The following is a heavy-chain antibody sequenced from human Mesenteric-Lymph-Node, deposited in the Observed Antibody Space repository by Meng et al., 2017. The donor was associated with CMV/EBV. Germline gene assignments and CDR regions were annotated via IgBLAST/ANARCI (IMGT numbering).Heavy chain of an antibody. CDR2: ISGSGGSI. CDR1: GFIFSSYA. V-gene: IGHV3-23*01. J-gene: IGHJ6*02. D-gene: IGHD5-18*01. Sequence: GGSLRLSCAASGFIFSSYAMNWVRQAPGKGLEWVSSISGSGGSIYYADSVKGRFTISRDNSKNTLYLQMNSLRAEDTAVYYCANSPRGYSYGYYYYGMDVWGQGTTVTVSS. CDR3: ANSPRGYSYGYYYYGMDV.